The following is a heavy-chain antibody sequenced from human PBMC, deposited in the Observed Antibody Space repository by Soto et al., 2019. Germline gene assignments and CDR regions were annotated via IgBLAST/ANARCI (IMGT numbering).Heavy chain of an antibody. Sequence: SETLSLTCAVSGGSISSSSYYWSWIRQPPGKGLEWIGSIYYSGSTYYNPSLKSRVTISVDTSKNQFSLKLSSVTAADTAVYYCARHPRWLQSPRGGPGYFDYWGQGTLVTVSS. CDR1: GGSISSSSYY. J-gene: IGHJ4*02. D-gene: IGHD5-12*01. CDR3: ARHPRWLQSPRGGPGYFDY. CDR2: IYYSGST. V-gene: IGHV4-39*01.